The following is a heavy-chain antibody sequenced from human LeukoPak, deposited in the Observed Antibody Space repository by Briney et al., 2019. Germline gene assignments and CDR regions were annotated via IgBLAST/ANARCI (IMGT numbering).Heavy chain of an antibody. CDR2: ISAHNGNT. D-gene: IGHD3-3*01. CDR1: GYTFTSYG. Sequence: ASVKVSCKASGYTFTSYGISWVRQAPGQGLEWMGWISAHNGNTNYAQKLQGRVTMTTDTSTSTAYMELRSLRSDDTAVYYCARDSRTYYDFWSGYSSTLYFDYWGQGTLVTVSS. V-gene: IGHV1-18*01. J-gene: IGHJ4*02. CDR3: ARDSRTYYDFWSGYSSTLYFDY.